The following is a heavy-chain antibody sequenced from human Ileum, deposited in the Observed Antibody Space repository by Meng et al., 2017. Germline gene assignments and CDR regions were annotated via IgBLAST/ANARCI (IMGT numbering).Heavy chain of an antibody. Sequence: SETLSLTCTVSGGSISNYFWSWIRQPPGKGLEWIGYIYYSVNTNSNPSLKSRVTVSVDTSKNQFSLKLSSVTSAATAVYYCARHPHIEATGNYRFDYWGQGTLVTVSS. J-gene: IGHJ4*02. CDR2: IYYSVNT. CDR3: ARHPHIEATGNYRFDY. V-gene: IGHV4-59*08. CDR1: GGSISNYF. D-gene: IGHD1-1*01.